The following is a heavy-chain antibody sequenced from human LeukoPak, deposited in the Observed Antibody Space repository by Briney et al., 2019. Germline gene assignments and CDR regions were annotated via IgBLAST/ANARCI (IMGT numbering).Heavy chain of an antibody. D-gene: IGHD5-12*01. V-gene: IGHV1-2*02. J-gene: IGHJ3*02. Sequence: ASVKVSCKASGYTFTGYHIHWVRQAPGQGLEWMGWINPNSGGTNYAQKFQGRVTMTRDTSISTAYMELSRLRSDDTAVYYCARDRGVTNIVATIHYAFDIWGQGTLVTVSS. CDR3: ARDRGVTNIVATIHYAFDI. CDR2: INPNSGGT. CDR1: GYTFTGYH.